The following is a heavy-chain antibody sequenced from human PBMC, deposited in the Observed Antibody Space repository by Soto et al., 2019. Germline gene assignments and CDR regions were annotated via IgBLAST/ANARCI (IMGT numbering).Heavy chain of an antibody. CDR3: ARVGGPYYYDSSGYYLDY. J-gene: IGHJ4*02. V-gene: IGHV4-59*01. Sequence: PSETLSLTCAVSGASFGTYYWSWIRQPPGKGLEWIGYIFYSGYLKYNPSLRSRLTISVDTSKNQFSLKLSSVTAADTAVYYCARVGGPYYYDSSGYYLDYWGQGTLVTVSS. CDR2: IFYSGYL. CDR1: GASFGTYY. D-gene: IGHD3-22*01.